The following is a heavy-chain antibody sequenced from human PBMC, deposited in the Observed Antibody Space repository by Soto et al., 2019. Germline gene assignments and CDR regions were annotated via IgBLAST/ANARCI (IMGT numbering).Heavy chain of an antibody. Sequence: QVQLVQSGAEVKKPGSSVKVSCKAPGGNFSSNGIRWVRQAPGQGLELMGGIIPTFGTTNYAHKFRGRVTITADESTGTAYMEWSSLRSDDTAVYYCAGASDSTWYTWLDPWGQGTLVTVSS. V-gene: IGHV1-69*01. D-gene: IGHD5-18*01. J-gene: IGHJ5*02. CDR2: IIPTFGTT. CDR1: GGNFSSNG. CDR3: AGASDSTWYTWLDP.